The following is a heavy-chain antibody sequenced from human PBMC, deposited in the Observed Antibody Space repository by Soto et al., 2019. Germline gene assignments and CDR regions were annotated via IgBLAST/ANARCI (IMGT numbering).Heavy chain of an antibody. V-gene: IGHV1-18*04. D-gene: IGHD2-21*02. J-gene: IGHJ6*02. Sequence: ASVKVSCKASGYTFTSYGISWVRQAPGQGLEWMGWISAYNGNTNYAQKFQGRVTITADESTSTAYMELSSLRSEDTAVYYCARVSRRGGGNSAYFYGMDVWGQGTTVTVSS. CDR3: ARVSRRGGGNSAYFYGMDV. CDR2: ISAYNGNT. CDR1: GYTFTSYG.